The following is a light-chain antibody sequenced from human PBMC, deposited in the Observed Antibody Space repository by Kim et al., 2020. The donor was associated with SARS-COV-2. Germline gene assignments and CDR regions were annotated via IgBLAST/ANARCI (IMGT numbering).Light chain of an antibody. Sequence: DIQMTQSPSSLSASVGDRVTITCRASQGISNYLAWYQQKPGTVPKLLIYDAGTLQTGVPSRFSGSGSGTDFTLTISSLQPEDVATYYCQKANSAPFAFGRGTKVDIK. J-gene: IGKJ4*01. V-gene: IGKV1-27*01. CDR2: DAG. CDR3: QKANSAPFA. CDR1: QGISNY.